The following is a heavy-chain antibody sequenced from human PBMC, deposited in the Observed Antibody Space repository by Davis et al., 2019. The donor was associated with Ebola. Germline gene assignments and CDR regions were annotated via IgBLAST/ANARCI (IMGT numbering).Heavy chain of an antibody. D-gene: IGHD6-13*01. CDR2: INPNSGGT. J-gene: IGHJ4*02. CDR3: ARDTSIAAAGTQGY. Sequence: ASVKVSCKASGYTFTGYYMHWVRQAPGQGLEWMGWINPNSGGTNYAQKFQGRVTMTRDTSISTAYMELSRLRSDDTAVYYCARDTSIAAAGTQGYWGQGTLVTVSS. CDR1: GYTFTGYY. V-gene: IGHV1-2*02.